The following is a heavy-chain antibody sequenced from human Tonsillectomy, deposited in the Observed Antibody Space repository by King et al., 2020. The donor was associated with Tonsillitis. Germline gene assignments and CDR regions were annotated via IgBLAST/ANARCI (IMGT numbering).Heavy chain of an antibody. CDR3: ARRYYYDSGRYRNWFDP. J-gene: IGHJ5*02. Sequence: VQLQQWGAGLLKPSETLSLTCAVYGGSFSGYYWSWIRQPPGKGLEWIGEINDSGRTNYNLSLKSRVTISVDTSKNQFSLKLSSVIAADTAVYYCARRYYYDSGRYRNWFDPWGQGTLVTVSS. V-gene: IGHV4-34*01. CDR1: GGSFSGYY. CDR2: INDSGRT. D-gene: IGHD3-10*01.